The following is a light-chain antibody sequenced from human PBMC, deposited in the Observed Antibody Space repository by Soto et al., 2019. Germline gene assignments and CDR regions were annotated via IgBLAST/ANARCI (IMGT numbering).Light chain of an antibody. J-gene: IGKJ1*01. V-gene: IGKV1-39*01. CDR1: QSISSY. CDR2: AAS. CDR3: QQSYSTPRT. Sequence: EIQMTQSASSLSASVGDRVTITCRASQSISSYLNWYQQKPGKAPKLLIYAASSLQSGVPSRFSGSGSGTDFTLTISSRQPEDFATYYCQQSYSTPRTFGQGTKVDI.